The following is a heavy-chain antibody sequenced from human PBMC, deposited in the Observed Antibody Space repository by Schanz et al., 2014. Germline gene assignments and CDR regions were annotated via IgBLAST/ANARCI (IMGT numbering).Heavy chain of an antibody. CDR2: FDVEDGET. D-gene: IGHD3-10*01. J-gene: IGHJ6*02. V-gene: IGHV1-24*01. CDR3: VRDAGWAFGDYHGMDV. CDR1: GYTVSALA. Sequence: QVQLLQSGSEVKKPGASVKVSCEISGYTVSALAMHWVRQAPGKGLEWLGGFDVEDGETIYAQKFQGRVTMTEDTSTETVYMELRSLISDDTAVYYCVRDAGWAFGDYHGMDVWGQGTSVTVSS.